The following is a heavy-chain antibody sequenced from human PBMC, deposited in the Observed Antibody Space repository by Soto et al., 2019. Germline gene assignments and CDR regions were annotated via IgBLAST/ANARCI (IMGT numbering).Heavy chain of an antibody. CDR2: IGNGGGTI. J-gene: IGHJ6*02. CDR3: ARGYRVTGSTRLGYYYGMDV. Sequence: GGSLRLSCAASGFTFRSYEMNWVRQAPGKGLEWVSYIGNGGGTIYYADSVKGRFTMSRVNAENSLFLQMNSLRAEDTAVYYCARGYRVTGSTRLGYYYGMDVWGQGTTVTVSS. CDR1: GFTFRSYE. V-gene: IGHV3-48*03. D-gene: IGHD1-7*01.